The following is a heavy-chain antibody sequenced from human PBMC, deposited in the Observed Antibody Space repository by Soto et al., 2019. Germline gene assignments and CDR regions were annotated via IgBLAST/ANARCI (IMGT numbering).Heavy chain of an antibody. V-gene: IGHV4-30-4*01. Sequence: TSETLSLTCTVSGGSISSGDYYWSWIRQPPGKGLEWIGYIYYIGSTYYNPSLNSRFTISVDTSKNQFPLKLSSVTAADMAVYYCARDGIVVLYGMDVWGQGTTVTVSS. J-gene: IGHJ6*02. D-gene: IGHD2-2*01. CDR3: ARDGIVVLYGMDV. CDR2: IYYIGST. CDR1: GGSISSGDYY.